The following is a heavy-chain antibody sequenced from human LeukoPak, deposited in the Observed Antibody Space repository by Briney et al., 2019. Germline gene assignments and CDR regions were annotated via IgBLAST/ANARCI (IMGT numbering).Heavy chain of an antibody. CDR2: IYYSGST. CDR3: ARVYYYDSSGWFDP. V-gene: IGHV4-59*01. D-gene: IGHD3-22*01. CDR1: GGSISSYY. Sequence: SETLSLTCTVSGGSISSYYWSWIRQPPGKGLEWIGYIYYSGSTNYNPSLKSRVTISVDTSKNQFSLKLSSVTAADTAVYYCARVYYYDSSGWFDPWGQGTLVTVSS. J-gene: IGHJ5*02.